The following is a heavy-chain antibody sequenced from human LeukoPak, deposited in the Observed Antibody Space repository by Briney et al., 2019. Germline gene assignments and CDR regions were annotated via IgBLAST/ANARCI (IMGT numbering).Heavy chain of an antibody. CDR3: AIHDSSGWYFF. J-gene: IGHJ4*02. Sequence: QTGGSLRLSCAGAGFTFSTYAMSWVRQAPGKGLEWVSSITGSGDSTYYADSVKGRFTISRDNSKSALYLQINRLRAEDTSVYHCAIHDSSGWYFFWGQGTLATVSS. D-gene: IGHD6-19*01. CDR2: ITGSGDST. V-gene: IGHV3-23*01. CDR1: GFTFSTYA.